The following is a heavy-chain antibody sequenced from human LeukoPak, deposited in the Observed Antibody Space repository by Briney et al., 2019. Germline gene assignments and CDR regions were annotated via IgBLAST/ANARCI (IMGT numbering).Heavy chain of an antibody. D-gene: IGHD3-22*01. V-gene: IGHV3-74*01. Sequence: GGSLRLSCAASGFTFSTFAMIWVRQAPGKGLVWVSRINSDGSSTSYADSVKGRFTISRDNAKNTLYLQMNSLRAEDTAVYYCARAKYYYDSYPGPWGQGTLVTVSS. CDR3: ARAKYYYDSYPGP. J-gene: IGHJ5*02. CDR2: INSDGSST. CDR1: GFTFSTFA.